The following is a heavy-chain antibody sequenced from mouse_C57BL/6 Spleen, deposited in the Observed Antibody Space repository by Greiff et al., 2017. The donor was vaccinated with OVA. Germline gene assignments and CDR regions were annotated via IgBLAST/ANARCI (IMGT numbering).Heavy chain of an antibody. CDR1: GFTFSSYA. V-gene: IGHV5-9-1*02. CDR2: ISSGGDYI. CDR3: TRELGRGNWFAY. D-gene: IGHD4-1*01. Sequence: EVMLVESGEGLVKPGGSLKLSCAASGFTFSSYAMSWVRQTPEKRLEWVAYISSGGDYIYYADTVKGRFTISRDNARNTLYLQMSSLKSEDTAMYYCTRELGRGNWFAYWGQGTLVTVSA. J-gene: IGHJ3*01.